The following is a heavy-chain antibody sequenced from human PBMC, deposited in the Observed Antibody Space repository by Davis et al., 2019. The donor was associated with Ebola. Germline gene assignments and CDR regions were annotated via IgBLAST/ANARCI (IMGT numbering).Heavy chain of an antibody. V-gene: IGHV4-34*01. Sequence: MPSETLSLTCAVYGGSFSGYYWGWIRQPPGKGLEWIGSIYYSGSTYYNPSLKSRVTLSVDTSKNQFSLKLSSVTAADTAVYYCARGPTYYYDSSGYSGNWFDPWGQGTLVTVSS. D-gene: IGHD3-22*01. CDR1: GGSFSGYY. CDR3: ARGPTYYYDSSGYSGNWFDP. CDR2: IYYSGST. J-gene: IGHJ5*02.